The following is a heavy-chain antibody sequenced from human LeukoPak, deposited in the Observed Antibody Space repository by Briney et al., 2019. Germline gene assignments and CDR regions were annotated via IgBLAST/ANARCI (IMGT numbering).Heavy chain of an antibody. CDR3: ARDRSPYGSGSYSC. CDR2: ISSSSSYI. D-gene: IGHD3-10*01. CDR1: GFTFSSYS. V-gene: IGHV3-21*01. J-gene: IGHJ4*02. Sequence: PGGSLRLSCAASGFTFSSYSMNWVRQAPGKGLEWVSSISSSSSYIYYADSVKGRFTISRDNAKNSLYLQMNSLRAEDTAVYYCARDRSPYGSGSYSCWGQGTLVTVSS.